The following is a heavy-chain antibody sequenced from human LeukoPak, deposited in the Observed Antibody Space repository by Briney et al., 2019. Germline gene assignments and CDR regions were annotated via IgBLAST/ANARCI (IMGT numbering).Heavy chain of an antibody. J-gene: IGHJ4*02. V-gene: IGHV1-8*02. CDR3: AGGDGYNFDY. D-gene: IGHD5-24*01. CDR1: GYTFTSYD. CDR2: MNPNSGNT. Sequence: ASVKVSCKASGYTFTSYDINWVRQATGQGLEWMGWMNPNSGNTGYAQKFQGRVTMTRDMSTSTVYMELSSLRSEDTAVYYCAGGDGYNFDYWGQGTLVTVSS.